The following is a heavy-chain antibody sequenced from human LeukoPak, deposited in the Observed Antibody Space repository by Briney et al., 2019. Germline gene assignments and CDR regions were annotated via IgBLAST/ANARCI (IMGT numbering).Heavy chain of an antibody. CDR1: GHTFTSYW. CDR2: IYPGDSAT. V-gene: IGHV5-51*01. Sequence: GESLKISCKGSGHTFTSYWIAWVRQMPGKGLEWMGIIYPGDSATRYSPSFQGQVTISADKFISTAYLQWSSLKASDTAMYYCARQYDSSGYYYFHAFDIWGQGTMVTVSS. D-gene: IGHD3-22*01. CDR3: ARQYDSSGYYYFHAFDI. J-gene: IGHJ3*02.